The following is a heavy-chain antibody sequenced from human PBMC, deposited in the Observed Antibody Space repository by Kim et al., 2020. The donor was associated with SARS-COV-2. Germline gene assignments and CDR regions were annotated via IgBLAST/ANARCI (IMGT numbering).Heavy chain of an antibody. D-gene: IGHD3-22*01. CDR3: ARDLRDYDRRRFDL. CDR1: GFTVSSNH. J-gene: IGHJ2*01. CDR2: IYSGGST. V-gene: IGHV3-66*01. Sequence: GGSLRLSCAASGFTVSSNHMRWVRQAPGKGLEWVSVIYSGGSTYHADFVKGRFTISRDNSKNTLYLQMNSLRGEDTAVYYCARDLRDYDRRRFDLWGRGTLVTVSS.